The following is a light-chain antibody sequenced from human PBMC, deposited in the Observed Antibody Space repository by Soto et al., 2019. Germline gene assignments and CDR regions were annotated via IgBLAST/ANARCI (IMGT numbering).Light chain of an antibody. CDR1: QSVSSSY. J-gene: IGKJ2*01. CDR3: QQYCSSPPRSDT. CDR2: GAS. Sequence: EIVLTQSPGTLSLSPGERATLSCRASQSVSSSYLAWYQQKPGQAPRLLIYGASSRATGISDRFSGSGSGTDLTLTISRLEPEDFAVYYCQQYCSSPPRSDTFCQGTKLEIK. V-gene: IGKV3-20*01.